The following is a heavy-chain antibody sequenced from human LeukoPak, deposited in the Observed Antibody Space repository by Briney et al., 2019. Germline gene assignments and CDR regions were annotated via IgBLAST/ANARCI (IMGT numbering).Heavy chain of an antibody. CDR1: GYSFTSYW. CDR2: IDPSDSYT. D-gene: IGHD3-10*01. V-gene: IGHV5-10-1*01. J-gene: IGHJ6*04. CDR3: ARHAEPSGSVGMDV. Sequence: GESLKISCKGSGYSFTSYWISWVRQMPGKGLEWMGRIDPSDSYTNYSPSFQGHVTISADKSISTANLQWSSLKASDTAMYCCARHAEPSGSVGMDVWGKGTTVTVSS.